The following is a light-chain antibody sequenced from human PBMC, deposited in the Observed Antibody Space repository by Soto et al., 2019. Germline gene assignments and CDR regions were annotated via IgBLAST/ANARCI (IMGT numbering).Light chain of an antibody. Sequence: MTQTEGSRAVYAGEGDTGCCRAGQGVTTNFAWYQQKSGQSPRLLIYDVSTRATGVPARFSGTGSETDFTLTISGLQSEDSAVYFCQQYNNWPFTFGQGTRLEIK. J-gene: IGKJ5*01. V-gene: IGKV3-15*01. CDR1: QGVTTN. CDR2: DVS. CDR3: QQYNNWPFT.